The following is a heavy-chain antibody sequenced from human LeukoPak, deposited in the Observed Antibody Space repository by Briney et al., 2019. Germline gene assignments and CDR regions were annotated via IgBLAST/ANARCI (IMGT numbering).Heavy chain of an antibody. D-gene: IGHD3-10*01. Sequence: GRSLRLSCAASGFTFSSYEMNWVRQAPGKGLEWVSYISSSGRTTYYADSVKGRFTISRDNAKNSLFLQMDSLRADDTAVYYCARVTELVAFDYWGQGTLVTVSS. J-gene: IGHJ4*02. CDR1: GFTFSSYE. CDR2: ISSSGRTT. V-gene: IGHV3-48*03. CDR3: ARVTELVAFDY.